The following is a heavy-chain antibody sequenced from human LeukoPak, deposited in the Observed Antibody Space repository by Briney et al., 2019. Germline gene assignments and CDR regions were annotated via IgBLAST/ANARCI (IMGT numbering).Heavy chain of an antibody. V-gene: IGHV1-18*01. CDR3: ARDLRRYDSSGYYYY. D-gene: IGHD3-22*01. J-gene: IGHJ4*02. CDR2: ISAYNGNT. Sequence: ASVKVSCKASGYTFTSYGISWVRQAPGQGLEWMGWISAYNGNTNYALKLQGRVTMTTDTSTSTAYMELRSLRSDDTAVYYCARDLRRYDSSGYYYYWGQGTLVTVSS. CDR1: GYTFTSYG.